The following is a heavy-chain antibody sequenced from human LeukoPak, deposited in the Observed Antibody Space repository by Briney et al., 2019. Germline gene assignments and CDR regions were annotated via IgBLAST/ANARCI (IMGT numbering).Heavy chain of an antibody. CDR3: ARDSRTSHDAFDI. J-gene: IGHJ3*02. CDR1: GFTFSSYW. V-gene: IGHV3-7*01. Sequence: GGSLRLSCAASGFTFSSYWMTWVRQAPGKGLEWVANIKQDGSEKYYVDSVKGRFTISRDNAKNSLYLQMNSLRADDTAVYYCARDSRTSHDAFDIWGQGTMVTVSS. CDR2: IKQDGSEK.